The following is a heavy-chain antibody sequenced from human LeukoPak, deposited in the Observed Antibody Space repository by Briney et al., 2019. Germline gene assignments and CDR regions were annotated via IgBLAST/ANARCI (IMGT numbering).Heavy chain of an antibody. Sequence: PSETLSLTCTVSGGSISTGGYYWSWIRQHPGKGLEYIGYIYYSGSIYYNPSLKSRVTISLDPSKNQFSLKLSSVAVADTAVYYFARDRGYSYGCDAFDIWGQGTMVTVSS. CDR1: GGSISTGGYY. J-gene: IGHJ3*02. CDR2: IYYSGSI. D-gene: IGHD5-18*01. CDR3: ARDRGYSYGCDAFDI. V-gene: IGHV4-31*03.